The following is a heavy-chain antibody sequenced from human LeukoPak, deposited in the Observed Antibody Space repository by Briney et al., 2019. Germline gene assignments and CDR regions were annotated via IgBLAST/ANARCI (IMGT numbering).Heavy chain of an antibody. Sequence: GGSLRLSCAASGFTFSSYAMHWVRQAPGKGLEYVSAISSNGGSTYYANSVKGRFTISRDNSKNTLYLQMGSLRAEDMAVYYCARASSDYSSSAPYWYFDLWGRGTLVTVSS. CDR1: GFTFSSYA. J-gene: IGHJ2*01. CDR3: ARASSDYSSSAPYWYFDL. D-gene: IGHD6-6*01. V-gene: IGHV3-64*01. CDR2: ISSNGGST.